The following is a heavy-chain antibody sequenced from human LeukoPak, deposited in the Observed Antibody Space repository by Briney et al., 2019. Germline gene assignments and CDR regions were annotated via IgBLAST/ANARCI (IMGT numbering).Heavy chain of an antibody. D-gene: IGHD3-16*01. CDR2: ISAYNGNT. Sequence: ASVKVSCKASGYTFTSYDINWVRQATGQGLEWMGWISAYNGNTNYAQKLQGRVTMTTDTSTSTAYMELRSLRSDDTAVYYCARDPAYDYVWGSYNYFDYWGQGTLVTVSS. V-gene: IGHV1-18*01. CDR1: GYTFTSYD. J-gene: IGHJ4*02. CDR3: ARDPAYDYVWGSYNYFDY.